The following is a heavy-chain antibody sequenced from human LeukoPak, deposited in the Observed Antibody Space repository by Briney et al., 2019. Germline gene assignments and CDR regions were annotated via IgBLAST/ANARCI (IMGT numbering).Heavy chain of an antibody. Sequence: ASVKVSCKASGYTFSCYGVTWVRQAPGQGLEWMGWISAYNGNTNYAQKFQGRVTMTTDTSTSTAYLELRSLRSDDTAVYYCARDRGWFGELLPNAFDIWGQGTMVSVSS. CDR3: ARDRGWFGELLPNAFDI. J-gene: IGHJ3*02. V-gene: IGHV1-18*01. D-gene: IGHD3-10*01. CDR1: GYTFSCYG. CDR2: ISAYNGNT.